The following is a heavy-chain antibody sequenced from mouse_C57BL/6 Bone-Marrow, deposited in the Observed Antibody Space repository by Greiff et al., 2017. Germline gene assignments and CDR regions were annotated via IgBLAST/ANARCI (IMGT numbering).Heavy chain of an antibody. CDR2: INPYNGGT. V-gene: IGHV1-19*01. J-gene: IGHJ3*01. D-gene: IGHD2-3*01. Sequence: EVQLQQSGPVLVKPGASVKMSCKASGYTFTDYYMNWVKQSHGKSLEWIGVINPYNGGTSYNQKFKGKATLTVDKSSSTAYMELNSLTSEDSAVYYCARNGLLLPPWFAYWGQGTLVTVAA. CDR3: ARNGLLLPPWFAY. CDR1: GYTFTDYY.